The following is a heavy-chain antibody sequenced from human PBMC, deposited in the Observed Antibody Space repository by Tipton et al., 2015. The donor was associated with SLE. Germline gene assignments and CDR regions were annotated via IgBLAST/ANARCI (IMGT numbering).Heavy chain of an antibody. D-gene: IGHD2-21*01. CDR3: ARHRDLVVVIAFFDY. J-gene: IGHJ4*02. CDR2: INHSGST. Sequence: TLSLTCAVYGGSFSGYYWSWIRQPPGKGLEWIGEINHSGSTNYNPSLKSRVTISVDTSKNQFSLKLSSVTATDTAVYYCARHRDLVVVIAFFDYWGQGTLVTVSS. CDR1: GGSFSGYY. V-gene: IGHV4-34*01.